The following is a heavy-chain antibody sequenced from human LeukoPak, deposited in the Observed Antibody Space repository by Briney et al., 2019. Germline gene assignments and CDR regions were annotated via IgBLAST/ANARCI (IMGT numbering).Heavy chain of an antibody. CDR3: ARARDYGGNSDYFDY. CDR2: IIPIFGTA. CDR1: GGTFSSYA. V-gene: IGHV1-69*01. D-gene: IGHD4-23*01. J-gene: IGHJ4*02. Sequence: SVKVSCKASGGTFSSYAISWVRQAPGQGLEWMVGIIPIFGTANYAQKFQGRVTITADESTSTAYRELSSLRSEDTAVYYCARARDYGGNSDYFDYWGQGTLVTVSS.